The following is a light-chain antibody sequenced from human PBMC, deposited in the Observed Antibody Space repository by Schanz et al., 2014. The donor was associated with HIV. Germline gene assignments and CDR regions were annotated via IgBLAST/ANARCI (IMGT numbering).Light chain of an antibody. V-gene: IGLV1-44*01. CDR1: SSNIGSNT. Sequence: QSVLTQPPSASGTPGQRVTISCSGSSSNIGSNTVNWYQQLPGTAPKLLIYSNNQRPSGVPDRFSGSKSGTSASLAISGLQSEDEADYHCAAWDDSLNGWVFRGGTKLTVL. J-gene: IGLJ3*02. CDR3: AAWDDSLNGWV. CDR2: SNN.